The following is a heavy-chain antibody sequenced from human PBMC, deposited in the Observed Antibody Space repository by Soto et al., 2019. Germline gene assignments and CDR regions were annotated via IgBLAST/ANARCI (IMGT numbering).Heavy chain of an antibody. V-gene: IGHV4-61*08. J-gene: IGHJ6*02. CDR3: ASASDLWSGSGMDV. Sequence: QVQLQESGPGLVKPSETLSLTCTVSGVAVSSGGYYCSWIRQPPGKGLEWIGYIYYSGSTNYNPSLKSRVTISVVTTMNRCSLQLSSVTASDTAVYYCASASDLWSGSGMDVWGQGTTVTVSS. CDR1: GVAVSSGGYY. CDR2: IYYSGST. D-gene: IGHD3-3*01.